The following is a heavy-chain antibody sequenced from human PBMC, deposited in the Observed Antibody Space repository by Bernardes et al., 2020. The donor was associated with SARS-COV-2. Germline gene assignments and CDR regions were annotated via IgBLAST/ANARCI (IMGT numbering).Heavy chain of an antibody. CDR1: GYTFTNYD. J-gene: IGHJ5*02. D-gene: IGHD6-19*01. Sequence: ASVKVSCKASGYTFTNYDIDRVRQAAGQGLEWMGWMNPDSANTGYAQKFQGRITMTRNTSISTAYMELSSLRSEDTAVYYCARGPIGVAGTRVFDWFDPWGLGILVTVSS. CDR3: ARGPIGVAGTRVFDWFDP. V-gene: IGHV1-8*01. CDR2: MNPDSANT.